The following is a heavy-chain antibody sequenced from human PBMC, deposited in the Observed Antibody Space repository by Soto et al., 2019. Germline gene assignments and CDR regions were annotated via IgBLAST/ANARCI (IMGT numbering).Heavy chain of an antibody. CDR1: GYTFTAYY. D-gene: IGHD3-22*01. J-gene: IGHJ4*02. CDR2: INPSDGST. Sequence: QVQLVQSGAEVKKPGASVKVSCKASGYTFTAYYMHWVRQPPGQGLEWMGLINPSDGSTTYAQKFQGRVTMTRDSSTSTLYMELSSLRSEDTAVYYCAREGEYYFDSSGYCFVFWGQGTLVTVSS. V-gene: IGHV1-46*01. CDR3: AREGEYYFDSSGYCFVF.